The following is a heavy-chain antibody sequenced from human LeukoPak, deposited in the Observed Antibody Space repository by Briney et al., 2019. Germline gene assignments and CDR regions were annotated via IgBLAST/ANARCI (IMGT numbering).Heavy chain of an antibody. CDR3: ARGDDFWSGYYTYYYFDY. Sequence: PSETLSLTCTVSGGSISSYYWSWLRQPPGKGLEGIGYIYYSGSTNYNPSLKSRVTISVDTSKNQFSLKLSSVTAADTAVYYCARGDDFWSGYYTYYYFDYWGQGTLVTVSS. J-gene: IGHJ4*02. D-gene: IGHD3-3*01. V-gene: IGHV4-59*01. CDR1: GGSISSYY. CDR2: IYYSGST.